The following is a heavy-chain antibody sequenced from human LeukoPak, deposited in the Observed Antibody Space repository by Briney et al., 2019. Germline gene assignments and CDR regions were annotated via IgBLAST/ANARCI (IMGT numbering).Heavy chain of an antibody. V-gene: IGHV3-33*01. CDR3: ASLAAAGVDY. J-gene: IGHJ4*02. Sequence: PGRSLRLSCAASGFTFSSYGMHWVRQAPGKGLEWVAVIWYDGSNKYYADSVKGRFTISRDNSKNTLCLQMNSLRAEDTAVYYCASLAAAGVDYWGQGTLVTVSS. CDR1: GFTFSSYG. D-gene: IGHD6-13*01. CDR2: IWYDGSNK.